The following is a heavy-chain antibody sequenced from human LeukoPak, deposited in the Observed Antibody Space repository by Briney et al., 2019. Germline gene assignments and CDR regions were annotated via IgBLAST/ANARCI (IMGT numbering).Heavy chain of an antibody. CDR3: ARLAVGSSTSGNWFDP. CDR2: IYYSGST. Sequence: PSQTLSLICTVSGGSISSGGYYWSWIRQHPGKGLEWIGYIYYSGSTYYNPSLKSRVTISVDTSKNQFSLKLSSATAADTAVYYCARLAVGSSTSGNWFDPWGQGTLVTVSS. J-gene: IGHJ5*02. V-gene: IGHV4-31*03. CDR1: GGSISSGGYY. D-gene: IGHD2-2*01.